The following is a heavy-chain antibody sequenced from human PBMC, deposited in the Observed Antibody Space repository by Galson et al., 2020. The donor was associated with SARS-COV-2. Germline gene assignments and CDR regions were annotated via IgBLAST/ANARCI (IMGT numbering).Heavy chain of an antibody. CDR3: AREFGSGSDI. CDR2: ISYDGSNK. J-gene: IGHJ3*02. CDR1: GFTFSSYA. D-gene: IGHD3-3*01. Sequence: GGSLRLSCAASGFTFSSYAMHWVRQAPGKGLEWVAVISYDGSNKYYADSVKGRFTISRDNSKNTLYLQMNSLRAEDTALYYCAREFGSGSDIWGQGTMVTVSS. V-gene: IGHV3-30*04.